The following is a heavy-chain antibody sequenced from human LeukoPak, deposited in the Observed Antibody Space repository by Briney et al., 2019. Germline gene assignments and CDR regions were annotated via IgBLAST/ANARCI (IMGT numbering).Heavy chain of an antibody. D-gene: IGHD3-10*01. V-gene: IGHV1-8*01. CDR3: VRDGEGVAISVNFWFDP. J-gene: IGHJ5*02. Sequence: ASVKVSCKASGFALTNYDINWVRQAPGQGLEWMGWMNPINGNTGYARKFQGRVTMTRDTSISTAYMELRSLTSEDTAIYYCVRDGEGVAISVNFWFDPWGQGTLVTVSS. CDR1: GFALTNYD. CDR2: MNPINGNT.